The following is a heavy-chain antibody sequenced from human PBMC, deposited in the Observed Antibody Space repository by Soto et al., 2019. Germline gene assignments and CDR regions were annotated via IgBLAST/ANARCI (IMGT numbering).Heavy chain of an antibody. Sequence: GGSLRLSCAASGFTFSSYAMSWVRQAPGKGLEWVSAISGSGGSTYYADSVKGRFTISRDNSKNTLYLQMNSLRAEDTAVYYCAKGYDFWSGPQSWYFDYWGQGTLVTVSS. J-gene: IGHJ4*02. V-gene: IGHV3-23*01. CDR2: ISGSGGST. CDR3: AKGYDFWSGPQSWYFDY. D-gene: IGHD3-3*01. CDR1: GFTFSSYA.